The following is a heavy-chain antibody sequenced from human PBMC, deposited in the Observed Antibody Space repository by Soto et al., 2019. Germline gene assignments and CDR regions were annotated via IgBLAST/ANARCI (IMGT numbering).Heavy chain of an antibody. Sequence: GGSLRLSCAASGFTFSSYAMHWVRQAPGKGLEWVAVISYDGSNKYYADSVKGRFTISRDNSKNTLYLQMNSLRAEDTAVYYCARASEGPQWLPRTLYYYYYGMDVWGQGTTVTVSS. CDR3: ARASEGPQWLPRTLYYYYYGMDV. CDR2: ISYDGSNK. V-gene: IGHV3-30-3*01. J-gene: IGHJ6*02. CDR1: GFTFSSYA. D-gene: IGHD6-19*01.